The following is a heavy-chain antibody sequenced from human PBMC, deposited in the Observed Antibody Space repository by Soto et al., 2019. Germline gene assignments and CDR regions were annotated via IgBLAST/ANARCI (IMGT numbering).Heavy chain of an antibody. CDR1: GGSISNGDYY. J-gene: IGHJ4*02. D-gene: IGHD3-10*01. CDR3: ARVGGFGATTIDY. V-gene: IGHV4-30-4*01. Sequence: PSETLSLTCTVSGGSISNGDYYWSWIRQPPGKGQEWIGYIYYSGSTYYNPSLKSRVTISVDTSKNQFSLKLSSVTAADTAVYYCARVGGFGATTIDYWGQGTLVTVSS. CDR2: IYYSGST.